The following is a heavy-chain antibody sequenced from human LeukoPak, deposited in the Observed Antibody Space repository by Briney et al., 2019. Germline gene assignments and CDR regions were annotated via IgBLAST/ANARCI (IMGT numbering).Heavy chain of an antibody. Sequence: GGSLRLSCAASGFTFSSYEMNWVRQAPGKGLEWVSSISSSSSYIYYADSVKGRFTISRDNAKNSLYLQMNSLRAEDTAVYYCARGVALQVAVRLHYFDYWGQGTLVTVSS. CDR3: ARGVALQVAVRLHYFDY. J-gene: IGHJ4*02. CDR1: GFTFSSYE. CDR2: ISSSSSYI. D-gene: IGHD6-19*01. V-gene: IGHV3-21*01.